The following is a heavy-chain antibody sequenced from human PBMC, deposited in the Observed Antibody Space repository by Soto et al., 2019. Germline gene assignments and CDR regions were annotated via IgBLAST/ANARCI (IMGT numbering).Heavy chain of an antibody. V-gene: IGHV3-30*18. D-gene: IGHD6-13*01. J-gene: IGHJ4*02. CDR2: ISYDGSNK. Sequence: GGSLRLSCAASGFTFSSYGMHWVRQAPGKGLEWVAVISYDGSNKYYADSVKGRFTISRDNSKNTLYLQMNSLRAEDTAVYYCAKEAYSGAPGWLYFDYWGQGTLVTVSS. CDR1: GFTFSSYG. CDR3: AKEAYSGAPGWLYFDY.